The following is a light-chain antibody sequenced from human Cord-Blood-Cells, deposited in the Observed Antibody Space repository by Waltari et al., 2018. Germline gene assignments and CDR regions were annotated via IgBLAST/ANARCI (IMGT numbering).Light chain of an antibody. CDR1: KLGDKY. Sequence: SYELTQPPSVSVSPGQEASITCSGAKLGDKYACWYQQKPGQSPVLVIYQDSKRPSGIPERFSGSNSGNTATLTISGTQAMDEADYYCQAWDSSTVVFGGGTKLTVL. CDR2: QDS. CDR3: QAWDSSTVV. J-gene: IGLJ2*01. V-gene: IGLV3-1*01.